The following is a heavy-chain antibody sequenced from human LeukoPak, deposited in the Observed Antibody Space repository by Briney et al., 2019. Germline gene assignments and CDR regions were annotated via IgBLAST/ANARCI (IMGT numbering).Heavy chain of an antibody. J-gene: IGHJ6*03. V-gene: IGHV1-2*02. Sequence: ASVKVSCKASGYTFTGYYMHWVRQAPGQGLEWMGWINPNSGGTNYAQKFQGRVTMTRDTSISTAYMELSRLRSEDTAVYYCARGPITGTPFRYYYMDVWGKGTTVTVSS. CDR2: INPNSGGT. CDR3: ARGPITGTPFRYYYMDV. D-gene: IGHD1/OR15-1a*01. CDR1: GYTFTGYY.